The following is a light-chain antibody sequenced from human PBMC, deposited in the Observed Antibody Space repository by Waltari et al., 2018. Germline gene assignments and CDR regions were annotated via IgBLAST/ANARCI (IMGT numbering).Light chain of an antibody. V-gene: IGLV2-14*01. CDR2: EAS. CDR1: SSDVGAYDY. Sequence: QSALTQPASVSGSPGHSITIPCTGTSSDVGAYDYVSWYQQYPGKAPKLMMFEASNRPSGASIRFSGSKSGNAASLTIAGLLPEDEADYYCSSFTTSSTQVFGTGTKVTVL. J-gene: IGLJ1*01. CDR3: SSFTTSSTQV.